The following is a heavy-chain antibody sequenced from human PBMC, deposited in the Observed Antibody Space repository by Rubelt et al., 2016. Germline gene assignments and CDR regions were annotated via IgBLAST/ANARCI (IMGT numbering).Heavy chain of an antibody. CDR3: AREQETTVTIEGVLGY. CDR1: GYTFTSYY. V-gene: IGHV1-46*01. Sequence: QVQLVQSGAEVKKPGASVKVSCKASGYTFTSYYMHWVRQAPGQGLAWMGIINPSGGSTSYAQKFQGRVTMTRDTSTSTVYMELSSLRSEDTAVYYCAREQETTVTIEGVLGYWGQGTLVTVSS. D-gene: IGHD4-17*01. J-gene: IGHJ4*02. CDR2: INPSGGST.